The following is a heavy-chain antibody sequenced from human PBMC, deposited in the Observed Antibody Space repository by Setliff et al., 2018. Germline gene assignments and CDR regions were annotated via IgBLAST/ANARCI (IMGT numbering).Heavy chain of an antibody. D-gene: IGHD3-22*01. J-gene: IGHJ6*03. Sequence: PSETLSLTCTVSGGSVSSDSHYWGWIRQPAVKGLEWIGHMYASGTAKYNPSLKTLVTISLDTSKNQFSLKLNSVTAADTAVYYCARGVTSGGYWGQSYHYLDVWGKGTTVTVS. CDR1: GGSVSSDSHY. CDR2: MYASGTA. V-gene: IGHV4-61*09. CDR3: ARGVTSGGYWGQSYHYLDV.